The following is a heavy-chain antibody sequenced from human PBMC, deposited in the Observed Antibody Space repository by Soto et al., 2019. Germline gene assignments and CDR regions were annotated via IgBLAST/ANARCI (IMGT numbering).Heavy chain of an antibody. J-gene: IGHJ6*02. CDR3: AKVIVRYYDSSGYSIPYYYYGMDV. Sequence: GGSLRLSCAASGFTFSSYAMSWVRQAPGKGLEWVSAISGSGGSTYYADSVKGRFTISRDNSKNTLYLQMNSLRAEDTAVYYCAKVIVRYYDSSGYSIPYYYYGMDVWGQGTTVTVSS. CDR1: GFTFSSYA. V-gene: IGHV3-23*01. D-gene: IGHD3-22*01. CDR2: ISGSGGST.